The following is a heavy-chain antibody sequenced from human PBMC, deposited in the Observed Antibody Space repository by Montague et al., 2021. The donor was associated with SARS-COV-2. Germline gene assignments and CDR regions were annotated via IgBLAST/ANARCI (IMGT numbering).Heavy chain of an antibody. CDR1: GGSFSGHY. J-gene: IGHJ4*02. V-gene: IGHV4-34*01. Sequence: SETLSLTCAVYGGSFSGHYWSWIRQPPGKGLEWIGEINHSGSPKXNPSLKSRVILLVDTSKNQSSLKLSSVTAADTAVYYCARLGSGSYYILDYWGQGTLVTVSS. CDR3: ARLGSGSYYILDY. D-gene: IGHD3-10*02. CDR2: INHSGSP.